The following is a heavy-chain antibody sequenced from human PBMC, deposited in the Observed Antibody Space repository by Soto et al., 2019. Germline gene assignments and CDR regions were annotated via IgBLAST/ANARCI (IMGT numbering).Heavy chain of an antibody. CDR2: INPSGGST. CDR1: GYTFTSYY. V-gene: IGHV1-46*03. Sequence: VASVKVSCKASGYTFTSYYMHWVRQAPGQGLEWMGIINPSGGSTSYAQKFQGRVTMTRDTSTSTVYMELSSLRSEDTAVYYCAREKYGSGSYHDAFDIWGQGTMVTVSS. D-gene: IGHD3-10*01. J-gene: IGHJ3*02. CDR3: AREKYGSGSYHDAFDI.